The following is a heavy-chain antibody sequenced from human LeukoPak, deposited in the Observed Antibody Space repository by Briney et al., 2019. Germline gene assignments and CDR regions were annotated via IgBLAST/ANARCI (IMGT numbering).Heavy chain of an antibody. CDR2: INSGGSST. J-gene: IGHJ4*02. D-gene: IGHD6-19*01. CDR3: ARVTAVAGTSVGVDA. CDR1: GFTFSSYW. Sequence: GGSLRLSCAASGFTFSSYWMHWVRQAPGKGLVWVSRINSGGSSTSYADSVKGRFTISRDNAKNTLYLQMNSLRAEDTAVYYCARVTAVAGTSVGVDAWGQGILVTVS. V-gene: IGHV3-74*01.